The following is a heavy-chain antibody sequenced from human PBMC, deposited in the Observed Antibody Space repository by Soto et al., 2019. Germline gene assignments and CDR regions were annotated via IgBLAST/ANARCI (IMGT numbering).Heavy chain of an antibody. CDR1: GYTFTAYY. CDR3: ASGYSSSSTSILDF. Sequence: ASVKVSCKASGYTFTAYYMHLVRQAPGQGLEWMGWINPNSGGTNYAQNFQGRVALTRDTSISTAYMEVSRLRSDDTAVYYCASGYSSSSTSILDFWGQGTPVTVSS. CDR2: INPNSGGT. J-gene: IGHJ4*02. D-gene: IGHD6-6*01. V-gene: IGHV1-2*02.